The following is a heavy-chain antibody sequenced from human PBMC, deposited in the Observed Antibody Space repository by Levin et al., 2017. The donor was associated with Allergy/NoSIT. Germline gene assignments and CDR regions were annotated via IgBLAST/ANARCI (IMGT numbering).Heavy chain of an antibody. Sequence: SCAASGFTFSSFWMHWVRQAPGKGPVWVSRIKTDGSSTSYADSVKGRFTISRDNAKNTLYLQMNSLRAEDTAVYYCARDWKPAVGTGSIWGQGTLVTVSS. CDR3: ARDWKPAVGTGSI. CDR2: IKTDGSST. J-gene: IGHJ4*02. CDR1: GFTFSSFW. D-gene: IGHD6-13*01. V-gene: IGHV3-74*01.